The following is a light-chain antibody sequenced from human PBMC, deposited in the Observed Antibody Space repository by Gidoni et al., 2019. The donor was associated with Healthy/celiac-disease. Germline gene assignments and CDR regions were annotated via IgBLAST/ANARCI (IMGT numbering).Light chain of an antibody. CDR3: QQYNNWPPWT. Sequence: ELVMTQSPATLSVSPWERATLSCRASHSVSSNLAWYQQKPGQAPRILIYGASTRATGIPARFSGSGSGTEFTLTISSLQSEDFAVDYCQQYNNWPPWTFGKGTKVEIK. CDR2: GAS. J-gene: IGKJ1*01. V-gene: IGKV3-15*01. CDR1: HSVSSN.